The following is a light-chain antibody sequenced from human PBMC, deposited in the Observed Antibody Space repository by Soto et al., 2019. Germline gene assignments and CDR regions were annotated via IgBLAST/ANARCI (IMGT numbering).Light chain of an antibody. CDR2: EVN. V-gene: IGLV2-8*01. CDR1: RSDVGGYNY. Sequence: QSVLTQPPSASGSPGQSVTISCTGTRSDVGGYNYVSWYQQHPGKVPKVLISEVNKRPSGVPDRFSGSKSGNTASLTVSGLQADDEADYYCSSFAGTFFVFGTGTKLTVL. CDR3: SSFAGTFFV. J-gene: IGLJ1*01.